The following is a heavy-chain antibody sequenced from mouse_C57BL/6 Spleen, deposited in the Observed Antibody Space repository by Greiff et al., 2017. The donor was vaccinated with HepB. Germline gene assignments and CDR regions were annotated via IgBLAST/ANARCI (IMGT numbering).Heavy chain of an antibody. CDR2: INPSSGYT. CDR3: ARPEELLFAY. V-gene: IGHV1-4*01. CDR1: GYTFTSYT. Sequence: VKLQESGAELARPGASVKMSCKASGYTFTSYTMHWVKQRPGQGLEWIGYINPSSGYTKYNQKFKDKATLTADKSSSTAYMQLSSLTSEDSAVYYCARPEELLFAYWGQGTLVTVSA. J-gene: IGHJ3*01.